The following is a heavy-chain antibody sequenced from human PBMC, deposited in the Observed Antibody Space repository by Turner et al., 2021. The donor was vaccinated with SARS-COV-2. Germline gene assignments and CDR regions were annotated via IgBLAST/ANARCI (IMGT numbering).Heavy chain of an antibody. CDR3: ARPTTCGGDCYYFDL. J-gene: IGHJ2*01. D-gene: IGHD2-21*02. V-gene: IGHV1-69*04. CDR1: GGTFSS. CDR2: IIRLPGIA. Sequence: QFQLFLSVAEVRKPGSSVKVSCRASGGTFSSFNWVRQSPGQGLEGMGGIIRLPGIANYAQKFQGRVTDTADTSTSTDYMEMSSLRSEDKAVYYCARPTTCGGDCYYFDLWGRGTLVTVSS.